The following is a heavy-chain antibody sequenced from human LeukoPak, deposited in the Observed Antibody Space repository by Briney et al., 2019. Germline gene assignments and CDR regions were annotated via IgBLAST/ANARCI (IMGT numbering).Heavy chain of an antibody. J-gene: IGHJ5*02. CDR2: IYYSGST. CDR1: GGSISSGGYY. CDR3: ARGFLRITMVRGVIIGWFDP. V-gene: IGHV4-31*03. D-gene: IGHD3-10*01. Sequence: SETLSLTCTVSGGSISSGGYYWSWIRQHPGKGLEWIGYIYYSGSTYYNPSLKSRVTISVDTSKNQFSLKLSSVTAADTAVYYCARGFLRITMVRGVIIGWFDPWGQGTLVTVSS.